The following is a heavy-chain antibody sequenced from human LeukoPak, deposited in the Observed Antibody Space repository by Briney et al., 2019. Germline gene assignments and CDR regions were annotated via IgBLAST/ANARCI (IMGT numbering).Heavy chain of an antibody. D-gene: IGHD3-10*01. CDR3: ARGNYYYNKSYYPH. V-gene: IGHV4-34*01. J-gene: IGHJ4*02. CDR1: GGSFSGYY. CDR2: INHRGST. Sequence: SETLSLTCAVYGGSFSGYYWSCIRHPPEKGLEWIGEINHRGSTNYNPPLKSRVTIPVDTSKNQTSLKLSSVTAAGTGVYCCARGNYYYNKSYYPHWGQGTLVTVSS.